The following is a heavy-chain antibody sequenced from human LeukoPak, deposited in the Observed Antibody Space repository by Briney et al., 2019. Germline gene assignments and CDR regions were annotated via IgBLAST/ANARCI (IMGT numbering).Heavy chain of an antibody. J-gene: IGHJ5*02. V-gene: IGHV4-30-4*01. CDR1: GGSISSGDYY. Sequence: SETLSLTCTDSGGSISSGDYYWSWIRQPPGKGLEWIGYIYYSGSTYYNPSLKSRVTISVDTSKNQFSLKLSSVTAADTAVYYCARVGIGDWFDPWGQGTLVTASS. D-gene: IGHD1-14*01. CDR2: IYYSGST. CDR3: ARVGIGDWFDP.